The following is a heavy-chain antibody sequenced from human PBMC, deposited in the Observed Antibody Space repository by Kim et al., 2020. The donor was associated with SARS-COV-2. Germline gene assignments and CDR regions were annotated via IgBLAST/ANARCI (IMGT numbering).Heavy chain of an antibody. J-gene: IGHJ4*02. CDR3: ARDGANYYGSGSYLFDY. CDR1: GGSISSYY. CDR2: IYYSGST. V-gene: IGHV4-59*01. D-gene: IGHD3-10*01. Sequence: SETLSLTCTVSGGSISSYYWSWIRQPPGKGLEWIGYIYYSGSTNYNPSLKSRVTISVDTSKNQFSLKLSSVTAADTAVYYCARDGANYYGSGSYLFDYWGQGTLVTVSS.